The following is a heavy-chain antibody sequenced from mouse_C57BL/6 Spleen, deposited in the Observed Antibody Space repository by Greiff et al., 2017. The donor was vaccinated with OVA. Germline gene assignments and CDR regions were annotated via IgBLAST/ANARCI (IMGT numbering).Heavy chain of an antibody. CDR1: GFTFSSYA. V-gene: IGHV5-9-1*02. CDR2: ISSGGDYI. D-gene: IGHD1-1*01. J-gene: IGHJ4*01. CDR3: TSLTTVVAGYAMDY. Sequence: EVQVVESGEGLVKPGGSLKLSCAASGFTFSSYAMSWVRQTPEKRLEWVAYISSGGDYIYYADTVKGRFTISRDNARNTLYLQMSSLKSEDTAMYYCTSLTTVVAGYAMDYWGQGTSVTVSS.